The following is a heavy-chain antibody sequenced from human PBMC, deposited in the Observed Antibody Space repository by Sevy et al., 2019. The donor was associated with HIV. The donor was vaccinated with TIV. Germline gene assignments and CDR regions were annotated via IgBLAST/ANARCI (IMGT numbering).Heavy chain of an antibody. D-gene: IGHD7-27*01. CDR1: GFTFNNYW. CDR2: IKQDGSDK. J-gene: IGHJ4*02. Sequence: GGFLRLSCAASGFTFNNYWMTWVRQAPGKGLEWVANIKQDGSDKYYMESVKARFNISRDNTKNSLYLQLNSLRAEDTAVYYCARSWDYWGQMGYWGQGTLVTVSS. V-gene: IGHV3-7*03. CDR3: ARSWDYWGQMGY.